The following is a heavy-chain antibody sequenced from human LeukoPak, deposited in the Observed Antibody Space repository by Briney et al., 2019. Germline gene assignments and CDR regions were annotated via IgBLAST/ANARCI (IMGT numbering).Heavy chain of an antibody. J-gene: IGHJ2*01. CDR2: ISYDGSNK. D-gene: IGHD4-17*01. Sequence: PGGSLRLSCAASGFTFSSYGMHWVRQAPGKGLEWVAVISYDGSNKYYADSVKGRFTISRDNSKNTLYLQMNSLRAEDTAVYYCAKQYYGDPWYFDLWGRGTLVTVSS. CDR1: GFTFSSYG. V-gene: IGHV3-30*18. CDR3: AKQYYGDPWYFDL.